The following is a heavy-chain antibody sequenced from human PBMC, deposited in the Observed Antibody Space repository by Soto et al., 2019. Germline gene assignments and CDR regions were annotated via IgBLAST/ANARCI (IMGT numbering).Heavy chain of an antibody. CDR3: ASERRSGRLDY. Sequence: QVQLVQSGAEVKKPGASVKVSCKASGYTFTSYDINWVRQATGQGLEWMGWMNPNSGNTGYTQKFQGRVTMTRNTSKSTAYMELRSLRSEDTAVYYRASERRSGRLDYWGQGTLVTVSS. D-gene: IGHD6-19*01. J-gene: IGHJ4*02. CDR1: GYTFTSYD. CDR2: MNPNSGNT. V-gene: IGHV1-8*01.